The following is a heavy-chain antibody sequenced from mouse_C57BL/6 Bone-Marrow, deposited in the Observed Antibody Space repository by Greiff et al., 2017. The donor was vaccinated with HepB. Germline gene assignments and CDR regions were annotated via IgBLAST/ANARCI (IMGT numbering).Heavy chain of an antibody. D-gene: IGHD1-1*01. CDR2: IYPRSGNT. Sequence: VQLKQSGAELARPGASVKLSCKASGYTFTSYGISWVKQRTGQGLEWIGEIYPRSGNTYYNEKFKGKATLTADKSSSTAYMELRSLTSEDSAVYFCARASSYYYGSSYWYFDVWGTGTTVTVSS. V-gene: IGHV1-81*01. J-gene: IGHJ1*03. CDR1: GYTFTSYG. CDR3: ARASSYYYGSSYWYFDV.